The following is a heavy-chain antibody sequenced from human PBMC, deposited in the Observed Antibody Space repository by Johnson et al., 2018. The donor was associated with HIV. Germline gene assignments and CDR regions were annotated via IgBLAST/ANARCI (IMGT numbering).Heavy chain of an antibody. CDR3: ARELEFGDLRKNDAFDI. V-gene: IGHV3-30*04. J-gene: IGHJ3*02. CDR2: ISYDGSNK. CDR1: GFTFSSYA. D-gene: IGHD4-17*01. Sequence: QMLLVESGGGVVQPWRSLRLSCAASGFTFSSYAMHWVRQAPGKGLEWVAVISYDGSNKYYADSVKGRFTISRDNSKNTLYLQMNSLRAEDTAVYYCARELEFGDLRKNDAFDIWGQGTMVTVSS.